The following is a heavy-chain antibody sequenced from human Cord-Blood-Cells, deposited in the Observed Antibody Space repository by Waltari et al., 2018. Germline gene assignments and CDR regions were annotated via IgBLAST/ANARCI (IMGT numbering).Heavy chain of an antibody. CDR1: GGSISSGSYY. D-gene: IGHD2-2*01. CDR2: IYTSGST. J-gene: IGHJ5*02. Sequence: QVQLQESGPGLVKPSQTLSLTCTVSGGSISSGSYYWSSIRQPAGKGLEWIGYIYTSGSTNYNPSLKSRVTISVDTSKNQFSLKLSSVTAADTAVYYCARGSIVVVPAAHFDPWGQGTLVTVSS. V-gene: IGHV4-61*09. CDR3: ARGSIVVVPAAHFDP.